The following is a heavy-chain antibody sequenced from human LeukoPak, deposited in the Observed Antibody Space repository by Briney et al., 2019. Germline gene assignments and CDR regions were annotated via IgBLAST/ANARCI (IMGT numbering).Heavy chain of an antibody. D-gene: IGHD2-21*02. CDR1: GFTLSSFE. J-gene: IGHJ4*02. Sequence: GGSLRLSCSASGFTLSSFEMHWVRQAPGKGLVWVSRINSDGSRTGYADSVKGRFTISRDNAKNTLYLQMNSLRAEDTAIYYCARELPREVTLDYWGQGTLVTVSS. CDR2: INSDGSRT. CDR3: ARELPREVTLDY. V-gene: IGHV3-74*01.